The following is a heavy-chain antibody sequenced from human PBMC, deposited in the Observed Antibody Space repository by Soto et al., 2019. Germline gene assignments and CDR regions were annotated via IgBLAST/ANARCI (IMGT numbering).Heavy chain of an antibody. D-gene: IGHD2-2*02. J-gene: IGHJ5*02. Sequence: ASVKVSCKASGYTFTSYAMHWARQAPGKRLEWMGWINAGNGNTKYSQKFQGRVTITRDTSASTAYMELSSLRSEDTAVYYCARVGCSSTSCYKGWFDPWGQGTLVTV. CDR1: GYTFTSYA. V-gene: IGHV1-3*01. CDR2: INAGNGNT. CDR3: ARVGCSSTSCYKGWFDP.